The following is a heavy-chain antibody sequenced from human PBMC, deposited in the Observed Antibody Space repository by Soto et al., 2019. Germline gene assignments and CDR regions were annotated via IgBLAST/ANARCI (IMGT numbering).Heavy chain of an antibody. CDR1: GFTFSSYG. CDR2: ISYDGSNK. V-gene: IGHV3-30*18. Sequence: QVQLVESGGGVVQPGRSLRLSCAASGFTFSSYGMHWVRQAPGKGLEWVAVISYDGSNKYYADSVKGRFTISRDNSKNTLYLQMSSLRAEDTAVYYCAKEATVVTPGAFDIWGQGTMVTVSS. D-gene: IGHD4-17*01. CDR3: AKEATVVTPGAFDI. J-gene: IGHJ3*02.